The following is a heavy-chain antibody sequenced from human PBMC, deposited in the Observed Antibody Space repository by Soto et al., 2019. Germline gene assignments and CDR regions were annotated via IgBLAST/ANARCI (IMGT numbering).Heavy chain of an antibody. Sequence: QVQLVQSGAEVKKPGSSVKVSCKASGGTFSSYAISWVRQAPGQGLEWMGGIIPIFGTANYAQKFQGRVTITADECTSTAYMELSSLISEDTAVYYCARESRYCSGGSCYFLPGIDYWGQGTLVTVSS. J-gene: IGHJ4*02. CDR2: IIPIFGTA. V-gene: IGHV1-69*12. CDR3: ARESRYCSGGSCYFLPGIDY. D-gene: IGHD2-15*01. CDR1: GGTFSSYA.